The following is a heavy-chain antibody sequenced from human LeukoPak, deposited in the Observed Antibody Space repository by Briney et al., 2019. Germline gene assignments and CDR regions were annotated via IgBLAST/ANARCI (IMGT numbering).Heavy chain of an antibody. CDR3: ARVVKGYCSSTSCYTGVEYVGSVDY. CDR2: IYHSGST. D-gene: IGHD2-2*02. CDR1: GGSISSGGYY. Sequence: SQTLSLTCTVSGGSISSGGYYWSWIRQPPGKGLEWIGYIYHSGSTYYNPSLKSRVTISVDRSKNQFSLKLSSVTAADTAVYYCARVVKGYCSSTSCYTGVEYVGSVDYWGQGTLVTVSS. V-gene: IGHV4-30-2*01. J-gene: IGHJ4*02.